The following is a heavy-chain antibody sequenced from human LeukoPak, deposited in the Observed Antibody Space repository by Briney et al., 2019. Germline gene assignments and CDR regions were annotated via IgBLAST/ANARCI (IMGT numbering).Heavy chain of an antibody. J-gene: IGHJ4*02. CDR2: INPNSGGT. CDR1: GYTFTGYY. D-gene: IGHD2-2*01. Sequence: GASVKVSCKASGYTFTGYYMHWVRQAPGQGLEWMGWINPNSGGTNYAQKFQGRVTMTRDTSISTAYMELSRLRSDDTAVYYCARLVRDSHVCSSTSCYWDYFDYWGQGTLVTVSS. CDR3: ARLVRDSHVCSSTSCYWDYFDY. V-gene: IGHV1-2*02.